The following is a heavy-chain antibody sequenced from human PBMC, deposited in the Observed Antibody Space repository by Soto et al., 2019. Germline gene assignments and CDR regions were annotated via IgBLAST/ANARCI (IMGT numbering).Heavy chain of an antibody. CDR2: ISYDGSNK. Sequence: GGSLRLSCAASGFTFSSYAMHWVRQAPGKGLEWVAVISYDGSNKYYADSVKGRFTISRDNSKNTLYLQMNSLRAEDTAVYYCAREAVSSGYHRQDYWGQGTLVTVSS. CDR1: GFTFSSYA. V-gene: IGHV3-30-3*01. J-gene: IGHJ4*02. D-gene: IGHD6-19*01. CDR3: AREAVSSGYHRQDY.